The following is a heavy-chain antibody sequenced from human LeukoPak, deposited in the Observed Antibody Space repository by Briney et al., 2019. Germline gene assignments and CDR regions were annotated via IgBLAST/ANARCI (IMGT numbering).Heavy chain of an antibody. J-gene: IGHJ4*02. CDR3: AAAGMDC. D-gene: IGHD6-19*01. CDR2: IKQDGSEK. CDR1: GLIFSNYW. V-gene: IGHV3-7*01. Sequence: PGGSLRLSCAASGLIFSNYWVTWARQAPGKGLEWVANIKQDGSEKYYVDSVKGRFTISRDNAKKSLYLQMNSLRAEDTAVYYCAAAGMDCWGQGTPVTVSS.